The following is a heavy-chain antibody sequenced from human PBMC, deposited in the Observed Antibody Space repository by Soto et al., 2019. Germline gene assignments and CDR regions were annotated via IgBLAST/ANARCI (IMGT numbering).Heavy chain of an antibody. Sequence: GGSLRLSCAASGFTFSDYYMSWIRQAPGKGLEWVSYISSSGSTIYYADSVKGRFTISRANAKNSLYLQMNSLRAEDTAVYYCARAGGSYSSGWYYFDYWGQGTLVTVSS. CDR3: ARAGGSYSSGWYYFDY. CDR2: ISSSGSTI. D-gene: IGHD6-19*01. CDR1: GFTFSDYY. J-gene: IGHJ4*02. V-gene: IGHV3-11*01.